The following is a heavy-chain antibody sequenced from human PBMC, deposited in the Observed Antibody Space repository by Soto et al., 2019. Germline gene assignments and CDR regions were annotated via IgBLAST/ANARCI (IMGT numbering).Heavy chain of an antibody. CDR1: GGTFSSYA. CDR3: ARGRLGYCSSTSCYSAFDI. J-gene: IGHJ3*02. CDR2: IIPIFGTA. V-gene: IGHV1-69*13. D-gene: IGHD2-2*02. Sequence: SVKVSCKASGGTFSSYAISWVRQAPGQGLEWMGGIIPIFGTANYAQKFQGRVTITADESTSTAYMELSSLRSEDTAVYYCARGRLGYCSSTSCYSAFDIWGQGTMVTV.